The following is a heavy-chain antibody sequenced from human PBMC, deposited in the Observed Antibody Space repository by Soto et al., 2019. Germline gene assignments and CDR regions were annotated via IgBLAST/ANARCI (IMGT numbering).Heavy chain of an antibody. CDR2: ISSSGTTT. V-gene: IGHV3-48*03. D-gene: IGHD3-22*01. J-gene: IGHJ4*02. CDR3: ARWEVVTGLDY. Sequence: VGSLRLSCAASGFTFSSSEMSWVRQAPGKGLEWISHISSSGTTTYYADSVKGRFTISRDNANHSLFLQMNSLRVADTALYYCARWEVVTGLDYWGQGTLVTVSS. CDR1: GFTFSSSE.